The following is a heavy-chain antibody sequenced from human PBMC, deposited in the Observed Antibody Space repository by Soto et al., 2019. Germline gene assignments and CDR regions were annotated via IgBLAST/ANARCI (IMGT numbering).Heavy chain of an antibody. D-gene: IGHD2-15*01. Sequence: SETLSLTCTVSGGSISSYYWSWIRQPPGKGPEWIGYIYYSGSTNYNPSLKSRVTISVDTSKNQFSLKLSSVTAADTAVYYCARPSWYCSGGSCYGAFDIWGQGTMVTVSS. CDR3: ARPSWYCSGGSCYGAFDI. J-gene: IGHJ3*02. CDR2: IYYSGST. CDR1: GGSISSYY. V-gene: IGHV4-59*08.